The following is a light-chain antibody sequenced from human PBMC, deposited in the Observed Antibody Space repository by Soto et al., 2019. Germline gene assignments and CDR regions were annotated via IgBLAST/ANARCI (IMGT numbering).Light chain of an antibody. Sequence: QSVLTQPPSASGTPGQRVTISCSGSSSNIGSNTVNWYQQLPGTAPKLPIYSNNHRPPGVPDRFSGPKSGTSASLAISGLQSEDEADYYCAAWDDSLNGVVFGGGTQLTVL. J-gene: IGLJ2*01. CDR3: AAWDDSLNGVV. CDR1: SSNIGSNT. CDR2: SNN. V-gene: IGLV1-44*01.